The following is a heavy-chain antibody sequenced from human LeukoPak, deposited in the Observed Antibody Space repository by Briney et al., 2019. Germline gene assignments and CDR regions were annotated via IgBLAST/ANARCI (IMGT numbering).Heavy chain of an antibody. CDR1: GYTFTSYD. CDR2: MNPNSGNT. CDR3: ARGDLVGADDTNFDY. J-gene: IGHJ4*02. V-gene: IGHV1-8*03. Sequence: ASVKVSCKASGYTFTSYDINWVRQATGQGLEWMGWMNPNSGNTGYAQKFHARVTITRNTSISTAYMDLSRLRSEDTAVYYCARGDLVGADDTNFDYWGQGTLVTVSS. D-gene: IGHD1-26*01.